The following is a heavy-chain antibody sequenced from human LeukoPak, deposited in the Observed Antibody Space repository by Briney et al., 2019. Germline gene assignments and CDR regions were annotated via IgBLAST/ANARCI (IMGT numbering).Heavy chain of an antibody. D-gene: IGHD6-6*01. CDR3: ARAAEQLVGVWAVYYYYYMDV. CDR1: GYTFTSYA. V-gene: IGHV1-3*03. CDR2: INAGNGNT. Sequence: ASVKVSCKASGYTFTSYAMHWVRQAPGQRLEWMGWINAGNGNTKYSQEFQGRVTITRDTSASTAYMELSSLRAEDTAVYCARAAEQLVGVWAVYYYYYMDVWGKGTTVTVSS. J-gene: IGHJ6*03.